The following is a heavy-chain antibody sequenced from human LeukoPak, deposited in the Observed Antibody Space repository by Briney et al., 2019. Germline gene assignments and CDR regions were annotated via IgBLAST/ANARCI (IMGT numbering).Heavy chain of an antibody. V-gene: IGHV1-8*01. CDR1: GYTFTSYD. Sequence: ASXKVSCKASGYTFTSYDINWVRQATGQGIEWMGWMNPNSCNTGYAQKFQGRVTMTRNTSISTAYMELSSLRSEDTAVYYCARRRGYYDSNGYLAYWGQGTLVTVSS. CDR3: ARRRGYYDSNGYLAY. J-gene: IGHJ4*02. D-gene: IGHD3-22*01. CDR2: MNPNSCNT.